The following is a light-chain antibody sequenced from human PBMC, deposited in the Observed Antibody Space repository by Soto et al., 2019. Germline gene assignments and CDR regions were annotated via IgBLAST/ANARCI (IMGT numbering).Light chain of an antibody. Sequence: EIVLPQSPGTLSLSPGERATLSCRASQGLGNSELACYQQTPGQAPRLLIYGASSRATGIPDRFSGSGSGTDFTLTISRLQPEDSAVYYCQQHGTTFGQRTKV. CDR2: GAS. CDR1: QGLGNSE. J-gene: IGKJ1*01. CDR3: QQHGTT. V-gene: IGKV3-20*01.